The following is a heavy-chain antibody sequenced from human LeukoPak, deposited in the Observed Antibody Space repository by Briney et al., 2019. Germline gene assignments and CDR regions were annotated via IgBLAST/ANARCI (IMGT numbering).Heavy chain of an antibody. J-gene: IGHJ4*02. V-gene: IGHV3-30*02. Sequence: GGSLRLSCAASGFTFSNYGMHWVRQPPGKGLEWVSFIRYDGSNKYYTYAVKGRFIISRDSSTNSLFLQMNRLRAEDTAVYYCAKDPRRMARLITFGGGRPYYFDYWGQGTLVTVSS. CDR2: IRYDGSNK. CDR1: GFTFSNYG. D-gene: IGHD3-16*01. CDR3: AKDPRRMARLITFGGGRPYYFDY.